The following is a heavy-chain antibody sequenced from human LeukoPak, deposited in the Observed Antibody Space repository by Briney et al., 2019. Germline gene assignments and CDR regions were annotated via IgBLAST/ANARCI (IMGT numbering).Heavy chain of an antibody. CDR3: ARGDSCPTY. D-gene: IGHD2-15*01. Sequence: GGSLILSCAASGFTFSSYEMNWVRQAPGRGLEWVSYINSGGTTIYYADSVKGRFTISRDNAKNSLYLQMNSLRAEDTAVYYCARGDSCPTYWGQGTLVTVSS. V-gene: IGHV3-48*03. CDR2: INSGGTTI. J-gene: IGHJ4*02. CDR1: GFTFSSYE.